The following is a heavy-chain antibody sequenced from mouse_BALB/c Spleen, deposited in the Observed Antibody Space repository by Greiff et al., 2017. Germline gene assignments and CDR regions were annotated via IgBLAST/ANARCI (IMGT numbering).Heavy chain of an antibody. CDR1: GFTFSSFG. CDR2: ISSGSSTI. CDR3: ARWDGNYGYYAMDY. J-gene: IGHJ4*01. D-gene: IGHD2-1*01. Sequence: EVQLVESGGGLVQPGGSRKLSCAASGFTFSSFGMHWVRQAPEKGLEWVAYISSGSSTIYYADTVKGRFTISRDNPKNTLFLQMTSLRSEDTAMYYCARWDGNYGYYAMDYWGQGTSVTVSS. V-gene: IGHV5-17*02.